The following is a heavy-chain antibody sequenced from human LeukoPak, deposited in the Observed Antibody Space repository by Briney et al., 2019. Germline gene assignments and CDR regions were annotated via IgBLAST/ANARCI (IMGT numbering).Heavy chain of an antibody. CDR2: ISHDGTNK. CDR1: GFTFSSYA. J-gene: IGHJ4*02. CDR3: ARDFGWLSGFDN. V-gene: IGHV3-30-3*01. D-gene: IGHD3-9*01. Sequence: GRSLRLSCAASGFTFSSYAIHWVRQAPGKGLEWVAIISHDGTNKYYADSVRGRFTISRDNSKNTLYLQMNSLRAEDTAVYYCARDFGWLSGFDNWGQGTLVTVSS.